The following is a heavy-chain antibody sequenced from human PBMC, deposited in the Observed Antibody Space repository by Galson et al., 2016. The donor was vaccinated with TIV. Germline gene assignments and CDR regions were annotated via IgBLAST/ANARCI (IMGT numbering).Heavy chain of an antibody. CDR2: IDSSGNT. Sequence: SLRLSCATSGFTLSHKYMGWVRQAPGKGLECVSVIDSSGNTHYADSVKGRFTISSDNSKSTLYLQMNSLRAEDTAVYSCARVFNSYFFDYWGQGTLVIVSS. CDR3: ARVFNSYFFDY. J-gene: IGHJ4*02. CDR1: GFTLSHKY. D-gene: IGHD2/OR15-2a*01. V-gene: IGHV3-66*03.